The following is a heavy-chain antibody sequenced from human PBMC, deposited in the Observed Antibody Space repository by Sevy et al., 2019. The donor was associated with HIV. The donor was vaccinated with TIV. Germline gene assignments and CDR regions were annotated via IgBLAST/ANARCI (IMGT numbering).Heavy chain of an antibody. CDR1: GGSISSKNYY. CDR3: ARSPPSSNTWLYYFDN. Sequence: SESLSLTCTVSGGSISSKNYYWCWLRQPPGKGLEWIGSVYYSGSTYYNPSLMNRVTISVETSKNQFSLTLSSVTATDTSVYYCARSPPSSNTWLYYFDNWGQGTPVTVSS. V-gene: IGHV4-39*01. CDR2: VYYSGST. J-gene: IGHJ4*02. D-gene: IGHD6-13*01.